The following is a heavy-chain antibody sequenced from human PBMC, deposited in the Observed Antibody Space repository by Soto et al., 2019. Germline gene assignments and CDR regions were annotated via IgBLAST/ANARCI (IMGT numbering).Heavy chain of an antibody. V-gene: IGHV1-2*02. CDR1: GYTFTGYY. J-gene: IGHJ4*02. D-gene: IGHD2-2*01. CDR2: INPNSGGT. CDR3: ARACSSNSCYDVFDY. Sequence: ASVKVSCKASGYTFTGYYMHWVRQAPGQGLEWMGWINPNSGGTNYAQKFQGRVTMTRDTSISTAYMKLSSVTAADTAVYYCARACSSNSCYDVFDYWGQGTLVTVSS.